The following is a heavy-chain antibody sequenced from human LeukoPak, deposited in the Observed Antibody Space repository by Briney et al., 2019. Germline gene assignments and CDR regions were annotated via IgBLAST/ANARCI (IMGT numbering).Heavy chain of an antibody. CDR2: ISSSGGSI. Sequence: GGSLRLSCAASGFTFSSYAMSWVRQAPGKGLEWVSAISSSGGSIYYADSVKGRFTISRDNSKNMLYLQMNSLRAEDTALYYCAKSFGYSYGNSWGQGTLVTVSS. CDR1: GFTFSSYA. CDR3: AKSFGYSYGNS. V-gene: IGHV3-23*01. D-gene: IGHD5-18*01. J-gene: IGHJ4*02.